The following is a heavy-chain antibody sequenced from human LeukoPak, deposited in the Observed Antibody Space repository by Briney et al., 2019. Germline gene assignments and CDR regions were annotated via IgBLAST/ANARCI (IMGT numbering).Heavy chain of an antibody. CDR2: ISGSNSYI. J-gene: IGHJ4*02. D-gene: IGHD1-1*01. CDR1: GFTFSSYT. Sequence: GGSLRLSCAASGFTFSSYTMHWIRQAPGKGLEWVSSISGSNSYIFYADSVKGRFTVSRDNAKDSLYLQMNSLRAEDTAVYYCARALTTLAYEGYWGQGTLVTVSS. CDR3: ARALTTLAYEGY. V-gene: IGHV3-21*01.